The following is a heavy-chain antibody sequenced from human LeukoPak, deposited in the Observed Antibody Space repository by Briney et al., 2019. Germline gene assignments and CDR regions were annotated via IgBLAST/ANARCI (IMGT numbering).Heavy chain of an antibody. Sequence: ASVKVSCKASGYTFTSYGISWVRQAPGQGLEWMGGIIPIFGTANYAQKFQGRVTITADESTSTAYMELSSLRSEDTAVYYCAREDSSGVDYWGQGTLVTVSS. J-gene: IGHJ4*02. D-gene: IGHD6-19*01. CDR3: AREDSSGVDY. CDR2: IIPIFGTA. CDR1: GYTFTSYG. V-gene: IGHV1-69*13.